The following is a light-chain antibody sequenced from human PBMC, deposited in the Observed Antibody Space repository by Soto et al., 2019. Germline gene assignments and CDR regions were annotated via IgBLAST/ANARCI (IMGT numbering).Light chain of an antibody. CDR1: QGISND. V-gene: IGKV1-27*01. Sequence: DIQMTQSPSSLSASIGDRVTISCLASQGISNDLAWYQQKPGKVPYLLIYAASTSHSGVPSRFRGSGSGTDFTLTVSSLQPEDVATYYCQNYNSAPRTFGQGTKVDIK. CDR3: QNYNSAPRT. CDR2: AAS. J-gene: IGKJ1*01.